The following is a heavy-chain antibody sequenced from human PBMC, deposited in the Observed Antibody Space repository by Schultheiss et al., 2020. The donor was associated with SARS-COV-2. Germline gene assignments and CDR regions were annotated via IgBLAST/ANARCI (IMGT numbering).Heavy chain of an antibody. CDR3: ATYYDSSGYLDY. CDR2: MHYSGST. CDR1: GGSISSYY. Sequence: SETLSLTCTVSGGSISSYYWSWIRQPPGKGLEWIGYMHYSGSTNYSPSLKSRVTILVDTTKNQLSLKLSSVTAADTAVYYCATYYDSSGYLDYWGQGTQVTVSS. J-gene: IGHJ4*02. V-gene: IGHV4-59*01. D-gene: IGHD3-22*01.